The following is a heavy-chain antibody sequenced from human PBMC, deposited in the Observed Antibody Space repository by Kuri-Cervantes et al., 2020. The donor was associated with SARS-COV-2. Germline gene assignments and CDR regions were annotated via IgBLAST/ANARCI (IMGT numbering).Heavy chain of an antibody. V-gene: IGHV4-38-2*01. CDR3: ARLKRGSNWFEP. D-gene: IGHD2-15*01. CDR2: IYHSGST. J-gene: IGHJ5*02. CDR1: GYNVSSGYH. Sequence: SQTLSLTCAVPGYNVSSGYHWGWIRQPPGKGLEWIGSIYHSGSTYYNPSLKSRFTISVDTSKNQFSLKLSSVTAADTAVYYCARLKRGSNWFEPWGQGTLVTVSS.